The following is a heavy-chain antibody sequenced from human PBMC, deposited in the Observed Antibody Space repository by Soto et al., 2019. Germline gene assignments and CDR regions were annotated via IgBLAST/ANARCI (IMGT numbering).Heavy chain of an antibody. V-gene: IGHV1-69*13. CDR1: GGTFSSYA. CDR2: VIPIFGTA. D-gene: IGHD3-3*01. CDR3: ARDPRALRSDWFDP. J-gene: IGHJ5*02. Sequence: SVKVSCKASGGTFSSYAISWVRQAPGQGLEWMGGVIPIFGTANYAQKFQGRVTITADESTSTAYMELSSLRSEDTAVYYCARDPRALRSDWFDPWGQGTLVTVSS.